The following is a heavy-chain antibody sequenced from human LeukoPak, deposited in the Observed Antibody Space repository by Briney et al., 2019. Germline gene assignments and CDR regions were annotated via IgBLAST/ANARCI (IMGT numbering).Heavy chain of an antibody. Sequence: GGSLRLSCAASGFTFSSYEMSWVRQAPGKGLEWVSYISSSGSTIYYADSVKGRFTISRDNAKNSLYLQMNSLRAEDTAVYYCARPKYDYGDYYGMDVWGKGTTVTVSS. CDR3: ARPKYDYGDYYGMDV. D-gene: IGHD4-17*01. V-gene: IGHV3-48*03. CDR2: ISSSGSTI. J-gene: IGHJ6*04. CDR1: GFTFSSYE.